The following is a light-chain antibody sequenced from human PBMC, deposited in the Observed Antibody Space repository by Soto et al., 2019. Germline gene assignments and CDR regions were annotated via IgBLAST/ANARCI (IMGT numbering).Light chain of an antibody. CDR1: QSISTY. J-gene: IGKJ3*01. V-gene: IGKV1-39*01. CDR3: QQSYSTPFT. CDR2: AAA. Sequence: DIQMTQSPSSLSASVRDRVTITCRASQSISTYLNWYQQKPGKVPKLLIYAAASLQSGVPSRFSGSGSGTDFTLTISSLQPEDFATYYCQQSYSTPFTFGPGTKVDIE.